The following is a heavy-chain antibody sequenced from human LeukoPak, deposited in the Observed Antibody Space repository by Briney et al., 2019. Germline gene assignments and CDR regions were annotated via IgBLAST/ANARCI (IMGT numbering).Heavy chain of an antibody. CDR1: GGTFSNYE. V-gene: IGHV1-69*04. J-gene: IGHJ4*02. Sequence: ASVKVSCKASGGTFSNYEITWLRQAPGQGLEWMGRIIPILGITHYARKFQGRVTITADKSTGTAYMELSSLRSDDTAMYYCARTITAADPFDYWGQGTLVTVSS. CDR3: ARTITAADPFDY. D-gene: IGHD6-25*01. CDR2: IIPILGIT.